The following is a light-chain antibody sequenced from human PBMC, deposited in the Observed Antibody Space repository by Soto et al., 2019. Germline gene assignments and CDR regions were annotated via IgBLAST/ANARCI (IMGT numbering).Light chain of an antibody. V-gene: IGKV4-1*01. CDR3: QEYFTSSLT. J-gene: IGKJ4*01. CDR1: QSVLHSSNNKNH. CDR2: WQS. Sequence: DIVMTQSPDSLAVSLGERATINCKSSQSVLHSSNNKNHLAWYQQKPGQPPKVLIYWQSTRESGTPDRFSVSGSGTDFTLTISCLLAGDGGVYCCQEYFTSSLTFGGGPRVELK.